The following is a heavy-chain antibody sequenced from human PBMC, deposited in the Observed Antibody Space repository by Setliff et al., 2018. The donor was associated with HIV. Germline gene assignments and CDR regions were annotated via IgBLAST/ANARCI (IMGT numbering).Heavy chain of an antibody. V-gene: IGHV3-20*04. CDR2: INWNGGST. CDR3: ARDPAFGAFDI. Sequence: PGESLKISCAASGFTFDDYGMSWVRQAPGKGLEWVSGINWNGGSTGYADSVRGRFTISRDNSKNSLYLQMSSLRTEDAAVYFCARDPAFGAFDIWGQGTMVTVSS. J-gene: IGHJ3*02. CDR1: GFTFDDYG. D-gene: IGHD3-10*01.